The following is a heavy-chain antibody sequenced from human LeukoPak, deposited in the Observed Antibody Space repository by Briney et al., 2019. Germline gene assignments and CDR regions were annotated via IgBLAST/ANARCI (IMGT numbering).Heavy chain of an antibody. J-gene: IGHJ4*02. CDR1: GYTFTSYG. V-gene: IGHV1-18*01. Sequence: ASVKVSCKASGYTFTSYGISWVRQAPGQGLEWMGWISAYNGNTNYAQKLQGRVTMTRDMSTSTVYMELSSLRSEDTAVYYCARGAVAGERNFDYWGQGTLVTVSS. CDR3: ARGAVAGERNFDY. CDR2: ISAYNGNT. D-gene: IGHD6-19*01.